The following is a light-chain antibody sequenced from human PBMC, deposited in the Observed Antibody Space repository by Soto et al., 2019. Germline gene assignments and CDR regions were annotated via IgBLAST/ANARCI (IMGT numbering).Light chain of an antibody. J-gene: IGKJ3*01. CDR3: QQRGSLFS. CDR2: DAF. CDR1: QSVGTY. V-gene: IGKV3-11*01. Sequence: EIVLTQSPATLSLSPGKRATLSCRASQSVGTYVAWYQQRPGQAPRLLIYDAFHRATGIPARFSGSGAGTVFPLTINILEPEDFAIYYCQQRGSLFSFGPGTKVDFK.